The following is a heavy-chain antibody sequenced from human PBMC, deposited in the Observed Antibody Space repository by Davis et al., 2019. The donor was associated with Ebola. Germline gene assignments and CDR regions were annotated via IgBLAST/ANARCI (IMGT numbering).Heavy chain of an antibody. D-gene: IGHD3-16*01. V-gene: IGHV5-51*01. CDR3: ARQYYDGRGGSPWIVFQN. CDR1: GYNVATFW. J-gene: IGHJ1*01. Sequence: GESLKISCQWSGYNVATFWIGWLRQRPGEGLEWMGMIYPGDSDTRYSPSFQGQVSISADRSIATAYLELHNLRASDTGIYYCARQYYDGRGGSPWIVFQNWGQGTRVTVSS. CDR2: IYPGDSDT.